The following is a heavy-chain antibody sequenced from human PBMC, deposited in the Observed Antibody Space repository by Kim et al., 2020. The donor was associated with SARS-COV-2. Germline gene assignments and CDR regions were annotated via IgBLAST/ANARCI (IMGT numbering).Heavy chain of an antibody. CDR1: GGSFSGYY. J-gene: IGHJ4*02. V-gene: IGHV4-34*01. CDR2: INHSGST. D-gene: IGHD2-21*02. Sequence: SETLSLTCAVYGGSFSGYYWSWIRQPPGKGLEWIGEINHSGSTNYNPSLKSRVTISVDTSKNQFSLKLSSVTAADTAVYYCARLAYCGGDCFQVDYWGQGTLVTVSS. CDR3: ARLAYCGGDCFQVDY.